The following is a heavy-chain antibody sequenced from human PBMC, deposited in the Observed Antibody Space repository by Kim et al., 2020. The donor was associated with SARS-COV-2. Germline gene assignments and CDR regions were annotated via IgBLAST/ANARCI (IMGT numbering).Heavy chain of an antibody. Sequence: GGSLRLSCAASGFTVSSNYMSWVRQAPGKGLEWVSVIYSGGSTYYADSVKGRFTISRDNSKNTLYLQMNSLRAEDTAVYYCARDSSGYNLNWYFELWGRGTLVTVSS. CDR2: IYSGGST. D-gene: IGHD3-22*01. V-gene: IGHV3-53*01. J-gene: IGHJ2*01. CDR3: ARDSSGYNLNWYFEL. CDR1: GFTVSSNY.